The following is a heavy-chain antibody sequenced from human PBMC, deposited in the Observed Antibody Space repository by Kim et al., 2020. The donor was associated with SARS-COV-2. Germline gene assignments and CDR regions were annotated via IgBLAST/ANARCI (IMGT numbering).Heavy chain of an antibody. CDR3: AKSDGYKSPIDY. Sequence: GGSLRLSCAASGFTFGGYAMHWVRQAPGRGLEWVSGVTWDSGDIGYADSVRGRFTISRDNAKTSLFLQMNSLRSEDTAWYYGAKSDGYKSPIDYWGQGTLVTVSS. CDR1: GFTFGGYA. V-gene: IGHV3-9*01. D-gene: IGHD3-22*01. CDR2: VTWDSGDI. J-gene: IGHJ4*02.